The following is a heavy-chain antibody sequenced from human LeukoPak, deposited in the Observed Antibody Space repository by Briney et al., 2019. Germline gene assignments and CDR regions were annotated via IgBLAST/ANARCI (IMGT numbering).Heavy chain of an antibody. D-gene: IGHD1-1*01. CDR3: ARDRSGPGYHFDY. J-gene: IGHJ4*02. V-gene: IGHV3-30-3*01. Sequence: GTSLRLSCAASGFTFESYTIHWVRQAPGKGLEWVAVLSYGGSKKYYIDSVKVRFTISRDNSKNTLYLQMNSLSPEDTAVYYCARDRSGPGYHFDYWGQGTLVTVSS. CDR2: LSYGGSKK. CDR1: GFTFESYT.